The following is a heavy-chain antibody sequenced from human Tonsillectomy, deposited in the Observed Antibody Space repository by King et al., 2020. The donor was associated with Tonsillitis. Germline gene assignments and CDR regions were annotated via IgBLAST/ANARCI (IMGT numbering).Heavy chain of an antibody. Sequence: VQLVESGGGLAQPGGSLRLSCAASGFTFSSYAMSWVRQAPEKGLEWVSSISGSGGSTYYADSVKVRFTISRDNSKNTLSLQMNSLRAEDTAVYYCAKVVYGSGSYSSDAFDIWGQGTMVTVSS. D-gene: IGHD3-10*01. J-gene: IGHJ3*02. V-gene: IGHV3-23*04. CDR3: AKVVYGSGSYSSDAFDI. CDR2: ISGSGGST. CDR1: GFTFSSYA.